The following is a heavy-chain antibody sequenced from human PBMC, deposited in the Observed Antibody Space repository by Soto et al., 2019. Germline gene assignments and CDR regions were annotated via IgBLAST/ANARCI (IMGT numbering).Heavy chain of an antibody. CDR1: VYTFINYG. J-gene: IGHJ4*02. Sequence: ASVKVCCKNSVYTFINYGISWVRQAPGQGLEWMGWISAYNGNTKYAQKLQGRVTMTTDTSTSTAYMELRSLRSDDTAVYYCARDLGYSSGWYYFDFWGQGTLVTVSS. CDR3: ARDLGYSSGWYYFDF. CDR2: ISAYNGNT. D-gene: IGHD6-19*01. V-gene: IGHV1-18*01.